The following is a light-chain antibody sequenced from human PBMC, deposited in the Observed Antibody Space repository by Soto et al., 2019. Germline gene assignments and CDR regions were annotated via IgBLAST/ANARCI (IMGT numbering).Light chain of an antibody. Sequence: QSVLTQPPSASGTPGQRVTISCSGSNSNIGSNTVNWYQQFPGTAPRFLIYGNDQRPSGVPDRFSASKSGTSASLAISGLQSEDEADYYCAVWDDSLRGRVFGGGTKLT. CDR2: GND. J-gene: IGLJ2*01. CDR3: AVWDDSLRGRV. V-gene: IGLV1-44*01. CDR1: NSNIGSNT.